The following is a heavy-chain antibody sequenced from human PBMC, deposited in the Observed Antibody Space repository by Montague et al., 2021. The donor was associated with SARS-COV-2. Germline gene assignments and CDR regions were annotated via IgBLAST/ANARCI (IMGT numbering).Heavy chain of an antibody. CDR3: ARGWVATIPHMDN. J-gene: IGHJ4*02. V-gene: IGHV6-1*01. D-gene: IGHD5-12*01. CDR2: TYYRSKWHN. CDR1: GDSVSSNSAA. Sequence: CAISGDSVSSNSAAWHWIRQSPSRGLEWLGRTYYRSKWHNDYAVSVKSRITINPDTSKNQFYLQLKSVTPEDTAVYYCARGWVATIPHMDNWGQGSLVIVSS.